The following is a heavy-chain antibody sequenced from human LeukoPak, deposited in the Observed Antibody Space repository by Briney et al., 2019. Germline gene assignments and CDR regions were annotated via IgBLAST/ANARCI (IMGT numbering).Heavy chain of an antibody. V-gene: IGHV3-7*05. CDR2: IKPDGSAK. D-gene: IGHD2-21*02. Sequence: PGGSLRLSCAASGFTFSNYWMSWVRQAPGKGLEWVANIKPDGSAKSYVDSVKVRFTISRDNSKNSLYLQMNSLRAEDTAVYYCARLVAVTAIKSYYFDYWGQGTLVTVSS. CDR3: ARLVAVTAIKSYYFDY. J-gene: IGHJ4*02. CDR1: GFTFSNYW.